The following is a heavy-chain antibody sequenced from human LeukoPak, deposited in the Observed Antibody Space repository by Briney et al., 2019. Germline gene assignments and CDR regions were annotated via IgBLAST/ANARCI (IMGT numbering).Heavy chain of an antibody. V-gene: IGHV4-59*08. CDR3: ARSLGYCSGGSCYSHNWFDP. CDR2: IYYSGST. D-gene: IGHD2-15*01. CDR1: GGSISSYY. J-gene: IGHJ5*02. Sequence: PSETLSLTCTVSGGSISSYYWSWIRQPPGKGLEWIGYIYYSGSTNYNPSLKSRVTISVDTSKNQFSLKLSSVTAADTAVYYCARSLGYCSGGSCYSHNWFDPWGQGALVTVSS.